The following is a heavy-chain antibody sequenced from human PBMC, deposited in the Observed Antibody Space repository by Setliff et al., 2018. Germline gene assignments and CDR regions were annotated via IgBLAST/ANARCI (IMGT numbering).Heavy chain of an antibody. CDR3: PRYYNFWSGSAHYYYYGMDV. CDR2: IYPGDSDT. V-gene: IGHV5-51*01. D-gene: IGHD3-3*01. Sequence: PGESLKISCKGSGYSFTSYWIGWVRQMPGKGLEWMGIIYPGDSDTRYSPSFQGQVTISADKSISTAYLQMSSLRAEDTAVYYCPRYYNFWSGSAHYYYYGMDVWGQGTTVTVSS. CDR1: GYSFTSYW. J-gene: IGHJ6*02.